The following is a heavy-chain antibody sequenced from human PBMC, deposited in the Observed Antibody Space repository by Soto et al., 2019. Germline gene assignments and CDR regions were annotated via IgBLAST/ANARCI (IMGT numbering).Heavy chain of an antibody. CDR3: ARLPNKSPQN. Sequence: EVQLVESGGGLVQPGGSLRLSCAASGFTFSSYWMHWVRQDPGKGLVWVSSISTDASSTSYADPVKGRFTISRDNAKNTLYLQMNSVRAEDTAVYYCARLPNKSPQNWGQGTLVIVSP. CDR1: GFTFSSYW. CDR2: ISTDASST. J-gene: IGHJ1*01. V-gene: IGHV3-74*01.